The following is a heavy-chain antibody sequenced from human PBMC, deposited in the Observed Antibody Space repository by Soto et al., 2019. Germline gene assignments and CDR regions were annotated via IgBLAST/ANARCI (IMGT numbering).Heavy chain of an antibody. CDR2: IIPIFGTA. CDR1: GGTFSSYA. Sequence: ASVKVSCKASGGTFSSYAISWVRQAPGQGLEWMGGIIPIFGTANYAQKLQGRVTITADESTSTAYMELSSLRSEDTAVYYCARVSEIEVFGYYYYGMDVWGQGTTVTVSS. CDR3: ARVSEIEVFGYYYYGMDV. V-gene: IGHV1-69*13. D-gene: IGHD3-10*02. J-gene: IGHJ6*02.